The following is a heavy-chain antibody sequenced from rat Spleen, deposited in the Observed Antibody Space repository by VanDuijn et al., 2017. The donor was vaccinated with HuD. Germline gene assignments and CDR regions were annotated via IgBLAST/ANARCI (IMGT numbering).Heavy chain of an antibody. J-gene: IGHJ2*01. D-gene: IGHD1-2*01. CDR1: GFTFSDYY. CDR2: ISYDGSTT. V-gene: IGHV5-22*01. CDR3: ARHRIYYSSYVYAFDY. Sequence: EVQLVESGGGLVQPGRSMKLSCAASGFTFSDYYMAWVRQAPKKGLEWVASISYDGSTTYYRDSGKGRFIISRDNAKNTLYLKMDSLRSEETATYYCARHRIYYSSYVYAFDYWGQGVMVTVSS.